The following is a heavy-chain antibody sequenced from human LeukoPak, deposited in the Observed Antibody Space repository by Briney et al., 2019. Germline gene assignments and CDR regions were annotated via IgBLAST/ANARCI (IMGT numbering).Heavy chain of an antibody. CDR1: GFTFSSYA. CDR2: ISGSGGST. D-gene: IGHD3-22*01. Sequence: GGSLRLSCAASGFTFSSYAMSWVGQAPGKGLEWVAAISGSGGSTYYADSVKGRFTISRDNSKNTLYLQMTSLRAEDTAVYYCANEGSGYGSKLVTNNWFDPWGQGTLVTVSS. V-gene: IGHV3-23*01. J-gene: IGHJ5*02. CDR3: ANEGSGYGSKLVTNNWFDP.